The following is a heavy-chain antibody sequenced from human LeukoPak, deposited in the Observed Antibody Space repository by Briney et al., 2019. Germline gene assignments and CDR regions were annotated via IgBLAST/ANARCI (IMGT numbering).Heavy chain of an antibody. D-gene: IGHD1-26*01. CDR1: GFIISNNY. Sequence: TGGSLTLSCAASGFIISNNYVSWVRQAPVRGLEWVSIFSAGGQAFYAESVKGRFSISRDRSRNTLNLQMSGLRVEDSALYYCATIVGAPVYWGQGTLVTVSS. CDR3: ATIVGAPVY. CDR2: FSAGGQA. V-gene: IGHV3-66*01. J-gene: IGHJ1*01.